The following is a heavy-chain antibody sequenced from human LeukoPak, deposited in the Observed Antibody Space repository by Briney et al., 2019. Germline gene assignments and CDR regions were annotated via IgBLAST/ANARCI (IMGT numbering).Heavy chain of an antibody. CDR3: ARDVYCGGDCHNYGMDV. V-gene: IGHV1-69*13. CDR1: GGTFSSYA. CDR2: IIPIFGTA. Sequence: SVKVSCKASGGTFSSYAISWVRQAPGQGLEWMGGIIPIFGTANYAQKFQGRVTITADESTSTAYMELSSLRSEDTAVYYCARDVYCGGDCHNYGMDVWDQGTTVTVSS. D-gene: IGHD2-21*02. J-gene: IGHJ6*02.